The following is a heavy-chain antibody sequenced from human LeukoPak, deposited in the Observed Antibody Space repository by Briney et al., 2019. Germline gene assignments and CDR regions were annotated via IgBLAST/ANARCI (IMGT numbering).Heavy chain of an antibody. V-gene: IGHV4-34*01. CDR2: INHSGST. Sequence: SETLSLTCAVYGGSFSGYYWSWIRQPPGKGLEWIGEINHSGSTNYNPSLKSRVTISVDTSKNQFSLKLSSVTAADTAVYYCARGIVVPAATRLYYYYYYMDVWGKGTTVTVSS. J-gene: IGHJ6*03. D-gene: IGHD2-2*01. CDR3: ARGIVVPAATRLYYYYYYMDV. CDR1: GGSFSGYY.